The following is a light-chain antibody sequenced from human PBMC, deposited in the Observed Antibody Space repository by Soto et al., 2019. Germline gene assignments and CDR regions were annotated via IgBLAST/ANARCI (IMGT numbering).Light chain of an antibody. CDR1: QGISSY. CDR3: QQGGT. CDR2: AAS. J-gene: IGKJ3*01. V-gene: IGKV1-9*01. Sequence: DIQLTQSPSFLSASVGDRVTITCRASQGISSYLAWYQQKPGKAPKLLIYAASTLQSGVTSRFSGRGSGTEFTRTMSSLQPEDFATYYCQQGGTFGPGTKVDI.